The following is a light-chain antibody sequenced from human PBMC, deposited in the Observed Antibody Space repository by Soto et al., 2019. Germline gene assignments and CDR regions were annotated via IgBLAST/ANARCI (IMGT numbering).Light chain of an antibody. CDR1: SSDVGTYKY. Sequence: QLVLTQPRSVSGSPGQSVTISCTGTSSDVGTYKYVSWYQNQPGTAPKLIIYDVTKRPSGVPDRFSGSKSGDTASLTISGLQAEDESDYYCCSYAGSYTYVFGTGTKLTVL. CDR2: DVT. J-gene: IGLJ1*01. CDR3: CSYAGSYTYV. V-gene: IGLV2-11*01.